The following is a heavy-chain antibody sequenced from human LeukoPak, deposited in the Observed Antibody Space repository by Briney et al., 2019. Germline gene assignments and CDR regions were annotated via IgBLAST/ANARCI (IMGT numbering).Heavy chain of an antibody. V-gene: IGHV4-59*01. CDR1: GGSISGYY. CDR2: IHYTGTT. D-gene: IGHD5-24*01. Sequence: PSETLSLTCIVSGGSISGYYWSWIRQSSEKRLEWIAFIHYTGTTNYNPSLESRATVSVDTSKNQFSLQLRSMTAADTAVYYCVRGRRDGYNYVDIWGQGLLVTVSS. J-gene: IGHJ4*02. CDR3: VRGRRDGYNYVDI.